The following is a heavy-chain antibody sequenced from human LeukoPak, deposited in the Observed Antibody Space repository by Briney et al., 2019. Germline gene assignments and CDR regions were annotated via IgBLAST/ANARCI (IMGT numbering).Heavy chain of an antibody. Sequence: GGSLRLLCAASGLTFSSYAMHWVRQAPGKGLEWVPVISYDGSNKYYADSVKGRFTISRANSKNTLYLQMNSLRAEDTAVYYCVAAPAFDIWGQGTMVTVSS. D-gene: IGHD6-13*01. CDR3: VAAPAFDI. CDR2: ISYDGSNK. V-gene: IGHV3-30*04. CDR1: GLTFSSYA. J-gene: IGHJ3*02.